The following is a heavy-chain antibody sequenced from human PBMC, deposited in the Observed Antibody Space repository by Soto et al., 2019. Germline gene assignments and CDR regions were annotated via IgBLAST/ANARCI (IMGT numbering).Heavy chain of an antibody. J-gene: IGHJ5*02. D-gene: IGHD6-19*01. Sequence: SVKVSCKASGGTFSSYAISWVRQAPGQGLEWMGGIIPIFGTANYAQKFQGRVTITADESTSTAYMELSSLRSEDTAVYYCARGSSGYYWFDPWGQGTLVTVSS. CDR3: ARGSSGYYWFDP. CDR1: GGTFSSYA. V-gene: IGHV1-69*13. CDR2: IIPIFGTA.